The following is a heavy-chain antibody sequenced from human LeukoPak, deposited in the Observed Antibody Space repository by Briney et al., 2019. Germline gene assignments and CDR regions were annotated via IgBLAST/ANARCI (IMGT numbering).Heavy chain of an antibody. D-gene: IGHD4-23*01. V-gene: IGHV3-64*01. CDR2: ISSNGGST. J-gene: IGHJ4*02. Sequence: GGSLRLSCAASGFTFSSYAMHWVRQAPGKGLEYVSAISSNGGSTYYANSVKGRFTISRDNSKNTLYLQMGSLRAEDMAVYYCARLERDGTPRTVTYYFDYWGRGTLVTVSS. CDR1: GFTFSSYA. CDR3: ARLERDGTPRTVTYYFDY.